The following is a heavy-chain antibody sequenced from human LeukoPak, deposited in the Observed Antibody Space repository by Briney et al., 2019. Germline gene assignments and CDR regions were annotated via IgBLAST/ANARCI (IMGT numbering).Heavy chain of an antibody. CDR1: GFTFSSYS. V-gene: IGHV3-66*04. J-gene: IGHJ6*02. CDR3: ARLRVDSGSYFPSYYYYGMDV. D-gene: IGHD1-26*01. CDR2: IYSGGST. Sequence: GGSLRLSCAASGFTFSSYSMNWVRQAPGKGLEWVSVIYSGGSTYYADSVKGRFTISRDNSKNTLYLQMNSLRAEDTAVYYCARLRVDSGSYFPSYYYYGMDVWGQGTTVTVSS.